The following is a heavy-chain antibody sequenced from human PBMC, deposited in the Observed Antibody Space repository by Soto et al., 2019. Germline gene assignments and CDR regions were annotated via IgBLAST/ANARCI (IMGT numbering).Heavy chain of an antibody. Sequence: QVQLVQSGAEVKKPGASVKVSYKTYGYTFTSYGINWVRQAPGQGPEWMGWISAYNGKTSYTQKFQGRVTMTTDTSTSTAYMELRSLRSDDTAVYYCARDRLIAVTGLLHYWGQGTLVTVSS. CDR3: ARDRLIAVTGLLHY. CDR2: ISAYNGKT. J-gene: IGHJ4*02. V-gene: IGHV1-18*01. CDR1: GYTFTSYG. D-gene: IGHD6-19*01.